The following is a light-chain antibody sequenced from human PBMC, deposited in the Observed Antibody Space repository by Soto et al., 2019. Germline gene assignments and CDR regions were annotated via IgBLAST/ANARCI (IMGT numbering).Light chain of an antibody. V-gene: IGKV1-5*03. J-gene: IGKJ4*01. CDR3: QQYSTYPLT. CDR2: KAS. Sequence: DIHMSQSPSTLSASVGDSVTITCRASQTISTWLAWYQQKPGKAPNLLIYKASSLEGGVPSRFSGSGSGTEFTLSISGLQPDDSAIYYSQQYSTYPLTFGGGTNVEIK. CDR1: QTISTW.